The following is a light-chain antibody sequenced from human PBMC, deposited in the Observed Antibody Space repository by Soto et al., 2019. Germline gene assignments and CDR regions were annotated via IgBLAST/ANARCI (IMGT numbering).Light chain of an antibody. CDR2: GAS. V-gene: IGKV3-20*01. Sequence: EIVLTQSPGTLSLSPGERATLSCRASQSVRSSYLAWYQQKPGQAPRLLISGASSRATGISDRFSGSGSGTDFTLTISSLEPEDFAVYYCQQYSTSPITFGQGTRLET. CDR3: QQYSTSPIT. J-gene: IGKJ5*01. CDR1: QSVRSSY.